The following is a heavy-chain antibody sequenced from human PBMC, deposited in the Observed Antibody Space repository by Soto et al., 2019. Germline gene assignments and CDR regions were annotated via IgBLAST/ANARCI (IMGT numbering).Heavy chain of an antibody. J-gene: IGHJ2*01. CDR3: AKEASVPSFGEFWFFDL. CDR2: VSGDGFTA. CDR1: GFTFPNYG. Sequence: EVQLLESGGGLVQPGGSLRLSCDGSGFTFPNYGMTWVRQAPGQGLEWVSSVSGDGFTAYYAASVKGRFTISRDNSKNTVYVQMNSLRAEDTAVYYCAKEASVPSFGEFWFFDLWGRGTPVTVSS. D-gene: IGHD3-10*01. V-gene: IGHV3-23*01.